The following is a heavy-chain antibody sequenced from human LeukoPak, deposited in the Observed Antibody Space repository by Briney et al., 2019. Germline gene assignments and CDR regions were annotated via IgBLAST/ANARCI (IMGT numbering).Heavy chain of an antibody. V-gene: IGHV3-30*03. Sequence: GGSLRLSCAASGFTFSSYSMNWVRQAPGKGLEWVAVISYDGSNKYYADSVKGRFTISRDNSKNTLYLQMNSLRAEDTAVYYCAGAIDYWGQGTLVTVSS. CDR3: AGAIDY. J-gene: IGHJ4*02. CDR1: GFTFSSYS. CDR2: ISYDGSNK.